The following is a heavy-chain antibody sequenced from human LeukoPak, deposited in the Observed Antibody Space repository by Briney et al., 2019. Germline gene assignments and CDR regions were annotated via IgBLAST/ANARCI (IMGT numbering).Heavy chain of an antibody. D-gene: IGHD5-12*01. CDR2: INPKAGGT. CDR3: ARSRGLIYSDYDLFDY. J-gene: IGHJ4*02. CDR1: GYTFTSFG. V-gene: IGHV1-2*02. Sequence: ASVTVSCQASGYTFTSFGISWVRQDLGEGLEWVGWINPKAGGTDYAQRFQGSVTMTRDASINTAYMEANRLKFGDTAVFYGARSRGLIYSDYDLFDYWGQGTLVTVSS.